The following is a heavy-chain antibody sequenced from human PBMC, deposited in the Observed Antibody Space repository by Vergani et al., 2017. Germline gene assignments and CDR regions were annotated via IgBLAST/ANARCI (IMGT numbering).Heavy chain of an antibody. CDR3: ASVAAAECYYYGMDV. CDR2: ISSSSSYT. J-gene: IGHJ6*02. D-gene: IGHD6-13*01. Sequence: VQLVESGGGLVKPGGSLRLSCAASGFTFSDYYMSWIRQAPGKGLEWVSYISSSSSYTNYADSVKGRFTISRDNAKNSLYLQMNSLRAEDTAVYYCASVAAAECYYYGMDVWGQGTTVTVSS. V-gene: IGHV3-11*05. CDR1: GFTFSDYY.